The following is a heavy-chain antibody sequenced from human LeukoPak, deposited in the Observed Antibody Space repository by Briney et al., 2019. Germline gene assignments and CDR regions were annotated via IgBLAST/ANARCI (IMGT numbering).Heavy chain of an antibody. Sequence: PGGSLRLSCAASGFTFSSYSMNWVRQAPGKGLEWVSSISSSSSYIYYADSVKGRFIISRDNAKNSLYLQMNSLRAEDTAVYYCARGGITFGGVIVYPFDIWGQGTMVTVSS. J-gene: IGHJ3*02. CDR1: GFTFSSYS. CDR2: ISSSSSYI. CDR3: ARGGITFGGVIVYPFDI. D-gene: IGHD3-16*02. V-gene: IGHV3-21*01.